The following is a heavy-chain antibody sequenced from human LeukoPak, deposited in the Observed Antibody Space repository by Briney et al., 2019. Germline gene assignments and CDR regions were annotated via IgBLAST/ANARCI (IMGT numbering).Heavy chain of an antibody. CDR2: IHYSGST. V-gene: IGHV4-59*08. D-gene: IGHD1-1*01. CDR1: GASISSHY. CDR3: ARLMRYSSFYFAY. Sequence: PPETLSLTCCVSGASISSHYWSWIRQPPGKGLGWIGYIHYSGSTNYNPSLKSRVTISVDTSKNQFSLMLSSVTAADTAVYYCARLMRYSSFYFAYWGQGNLVTVSS. J-gene: IGHJ4*02.